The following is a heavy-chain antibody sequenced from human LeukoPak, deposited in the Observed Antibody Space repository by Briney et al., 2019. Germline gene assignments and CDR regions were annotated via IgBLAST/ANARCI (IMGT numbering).Heavy chain of an antibody. CDR2: MYYSGST. D-gene: IGHD3-22*01. Sequence: SETLSLTCNVSGASISSYSWSWIRQPPGKGLEWIGYMYYSGSTSYNPSLKSRVTISVDTSKNQFSLKMSSVTAPDTAVYYCARLSGSGYYPFDNWGQGTLVTVSS. V-gene: IGHV4-59*01. CDR3: ARLSGSGYYPFDN. CDR1: GASISSYS. J-gene: IGHJ4*02.